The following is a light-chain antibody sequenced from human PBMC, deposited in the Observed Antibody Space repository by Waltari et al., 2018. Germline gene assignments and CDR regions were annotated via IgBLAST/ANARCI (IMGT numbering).Light chain of an antibody. J-gene: IGKJ1*01. Sequence: EIVMTQSPATLSVSPGERATLSCRASQGISSDLAWYQQKPGQAPRLLIFGASTRATCFPARFSGSWSRTEFTLTISSLQSEDFRVYYCQQSKIWPAFGQGTKVEIK. CDR2: GAS. CDR3: QQSKIWPA. V-gene: IGKV3-15*01. CDR1: QGISSD.